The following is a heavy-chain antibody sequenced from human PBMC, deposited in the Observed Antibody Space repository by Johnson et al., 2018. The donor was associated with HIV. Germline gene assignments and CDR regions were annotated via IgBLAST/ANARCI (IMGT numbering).Heavy chain of an antibody. J-gene: IGHJ3*02. Sequence: QVHLVESGGGVVQPGRSLRLSCAASGFTFSSYAMHWVRQAPGKGLEWVAVISYDGSNKYYADSVKGRFTISRDNSKNTLYLQMNSLRAGDTAVYYCARERGLGHAFDIWGQGTMVTVSS. D-gene: IGHD7-27*01. CDR3: ARERGLGHAFDI. CDR2: ISYDGSNK. V-gene: IGHV3-30*14. CDR1: GFTFSSYA.